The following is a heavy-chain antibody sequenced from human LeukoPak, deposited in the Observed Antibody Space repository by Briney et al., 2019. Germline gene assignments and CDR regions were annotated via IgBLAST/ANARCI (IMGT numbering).Heavy chain of an antibody. J-gene: IGHJ4*02. CDR2: MSYDGSDK. D-gene: IGHD3-10*01. CDR3: ARAYGNFDY. Sequence: GGSLRLSCAASGFTFSNYAMHWVRQAPGKGLEWVAFMSYDGSDKYYADSVKGRFTISRDNSKSTLYLQMNSLRAEDTAVYYCARAYGNFDYWGQGTLVTVSS. CDR1: GFTFSNYA. V-gene: IGHV3-30*03.